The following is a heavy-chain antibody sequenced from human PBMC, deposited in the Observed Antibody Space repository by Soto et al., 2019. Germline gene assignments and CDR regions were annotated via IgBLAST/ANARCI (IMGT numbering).Heavy chain of an antibody. CDR2: ISGSGGST. CDR3: AMVTGTNGYYYYGMDV. J-gene: IGHJ6*04. CDR1: GFTFSSYA. D-gene: IGHD1-20*01. Sequence: GGSLRLSCAASGFTFSSYAMSWVRQAPGKGLEWVSAISGSGGSTYYADSVKGRFTISRDNSKNTLYLQMNSLRAEDTAVYYCAMVTGTNGYYYYGMDVWGKGTTVTVSS. V-gene: IGHV3-23*01.